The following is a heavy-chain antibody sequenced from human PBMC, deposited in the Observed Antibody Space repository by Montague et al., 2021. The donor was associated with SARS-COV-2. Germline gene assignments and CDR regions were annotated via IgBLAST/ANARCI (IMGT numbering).Heavy chain of an antibody. CDR3: ARGTGYDYYFDC. Sequence: SETLSLTCSVSGGSISDYYWNRIRQPPGKGLEWIGYIYYNTGNTXXNPXPQSRVTISLDTSKNQFSLNLRSVTAADTALYFCARGTGYDYYFDCWGLGTLVTVSS. CDR1: GGSISDYY. J-gene: IGHJ4*02. CDR2: IYYNTGNT. D-gene: IGHD5-12*01. V-gene: IGHV4-59*01.